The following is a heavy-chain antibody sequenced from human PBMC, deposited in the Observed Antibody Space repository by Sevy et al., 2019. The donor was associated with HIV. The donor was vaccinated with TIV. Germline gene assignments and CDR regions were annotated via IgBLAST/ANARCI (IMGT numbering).Heavy chain of an antibody. CDR1: GFTVSSNY. Sequence: GGSLRLSCAASGFTVSSNYMSWVRQAPGKGLEWVSVIYSGGSTYYADSVKGRFTISRDNSKNTLYLQMNSLRAEDTAVYYCARDFMTTPHKNSSYYYGMDVWGQGTTVTVSS. J-gene: IGHJ6*02. D-gene: IGHD4-4*01. CDR3: ARDFMTTPHKNSSYYYGMDV. V-gene: IGHV3-53*01. CDR2: IYSGGST.